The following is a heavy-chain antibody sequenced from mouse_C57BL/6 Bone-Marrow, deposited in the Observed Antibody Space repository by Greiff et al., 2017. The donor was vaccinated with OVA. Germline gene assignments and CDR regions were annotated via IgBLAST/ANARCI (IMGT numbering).Heavy chain of an antibody. D-gene: IGHD2-3*01. CDR1: GFTFSDFY. V-gene: IGHV7-1*01. J-gene: IGHJ3*01. CDR3: ARDVIYDGYYVRFAY. Sequence: EVQLVDSGGGLVQSGRSLRLSCETSGFTFSDFYMEWVRQAPGKGLEWIAASRNKANDYTTEYSASVKGRFIVSRDTSQSILYLQMNALRAEDTASYYCARDVIYDGYYVRFAYWGQGTLVTVSA. CDR2: SRNKANDYTT.